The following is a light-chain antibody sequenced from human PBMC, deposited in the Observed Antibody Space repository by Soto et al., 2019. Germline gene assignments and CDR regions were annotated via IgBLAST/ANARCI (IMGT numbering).Light chain of an antibody. J-gene: IGKJ1*01. CDR1: QSISVY. CDR3: QQYGSSPQT. V-gene: IGKV3-20*01. Sequence: VWTQSPATLSLSPGERATLSCRASQSISVYLAWFQQKPGQAPRLLIYAASSRATGIPDRFSGSGSGTDFTLTISRLEPEDFAVYYCQQYGSSPQTFGQGTKVDIK. CDR2: AAS.